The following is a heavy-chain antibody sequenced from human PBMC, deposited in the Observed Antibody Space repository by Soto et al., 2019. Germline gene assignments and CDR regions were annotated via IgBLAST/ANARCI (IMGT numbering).Heavy chain of an antibody. CDR2: VYRTGST. CDR3: ARARSTIAAAAIFDC. V-gene: IGHV4-4*02. CDR1: CGSISTSNW. Sequence: SETLSFTCAVSCGSISTSNWWSWVRHPPGKGLEWIGEVYRTGSTNYNPSLESRLTISVDKSKNQFSLKLTSVTAADTAVYYCARARSTIAAAAIFDCWGQGTLVTVSS. J-gene: IGHJ4*02. D-gene: IGHD6-13*01.